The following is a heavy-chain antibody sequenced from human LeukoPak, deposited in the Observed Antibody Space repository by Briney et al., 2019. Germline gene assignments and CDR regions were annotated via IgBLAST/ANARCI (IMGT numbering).Heavy chain of an antibody. CDR1: GGTFSSYA. D-gene: IGHD6-19*01. J-gene: IGHJ1*01. CDR2: ISAYNGNT. Sequence: GASVKVSCKASGGTFSSYAISWVRQAPGQGLEWMGWISAYNGNTNYAQKLQGRVTMTTDTSTSTAYMELRSLRSDDTAVYYCARDSSGWYPTASFQHWGRGTLVTVSS. V-gene: IGHV1-18*01. CDR3: ARDSSGWYPTASFQH.